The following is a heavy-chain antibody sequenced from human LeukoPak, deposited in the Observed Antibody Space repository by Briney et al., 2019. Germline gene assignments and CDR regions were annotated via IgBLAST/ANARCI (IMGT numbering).Heavy chain of an antibody. CDR3: TRDHYYYDSSGYFYDL. J-gene: IGHJ4*02. CDR1: GFTFSSYS. D-gene: IGHD3-22*01. Sequence: GGSLRLSCAASGFTFSSYSMNWVRQAPGKGLEWVSYISSSSSTIYYADSVKGRFTISRDNSKNTVYLQMNSLRAEDTAVYYCTRDHYYYDSSGYFYDLWGQGTLVTVSS. V-gene: IGHV3-48*04. CDR2: ISSSSSTI.